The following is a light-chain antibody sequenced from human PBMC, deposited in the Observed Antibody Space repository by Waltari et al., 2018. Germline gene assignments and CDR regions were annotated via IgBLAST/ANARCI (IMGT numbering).Light chain of an antibody. CDR2: KAS. Sequence: DIQMTQSPSTLSASVGDRVTITCRASQSISSWLAWYQPKPGKAPKLLIYKASSLESGVPSRFSGSGSGTEFTLTISSLQPDDFATYYCQQYNSYSTYTFGQGTKLEIK. J-gene: IGKJ2*01. CDR1: QSISSW. V-gene: IGKV1-5*03. CDR3: QQYNSYSTYT.